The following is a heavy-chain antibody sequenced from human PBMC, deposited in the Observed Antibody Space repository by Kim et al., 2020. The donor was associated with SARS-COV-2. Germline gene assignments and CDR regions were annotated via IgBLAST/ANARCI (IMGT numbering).Heavy chain of an antibody. D-gene: IGHD3-16*01. CDR1: GLTLTNYW. CDR2: INQDGSEN. V-gene: IGHV3-7*01. CDR3: ATSFFALGTLPYDL. Sequence: GGSLRLSCAASGLTLTNYWMTWVRRAPGKGLEWVANINQDGSENYYVGSVKGRFTVSRDNAKNSIYLQMNSLRAEDTAVYYCATSFFALGTLPYDLWGQGTMVTVSS. J-gene: IGHJ3*01.